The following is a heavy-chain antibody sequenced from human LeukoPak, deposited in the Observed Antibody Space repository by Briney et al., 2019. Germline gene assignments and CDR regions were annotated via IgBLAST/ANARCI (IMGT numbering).Heavy chain of an antibody. J-gene: IGHJ5*02. V-gene: IGHV1-2*02. CDR3: ARDLSRVDWFDP. CDR2: INPNSGGT. Sequence: GASVKVSCKASGYTFTSYGISWVRQAPGQGLEWMGWINPNSGGTNYAQKFQGRVTMTRDTSISTAYMELSRLRSDDTAVYYCARDLSRVDWFDPWGQGTLVTVSS. CDR1: GYTFTSYG. D-gene: IGHD3-10*01.